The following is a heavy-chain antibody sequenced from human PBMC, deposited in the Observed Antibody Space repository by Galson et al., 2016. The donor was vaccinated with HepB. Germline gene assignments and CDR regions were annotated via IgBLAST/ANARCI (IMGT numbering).Heavy chain of an antibody. CDR3: ATTRLSDN. CDR2: IKPARSDA. V-gene: IGHV3-7*01. J-gene: IGHJ4*02. CDR1: GFTFKNYW. Sequence: SLRLSCAASGFTFKNYWMSWVRQAPGKGLEWVANIKPARSDANYVDSVRGRFTISRDNAKNSLFLQMNVVRAEDTAVYYCATTRLSDNWGQGTLVTVSS. D-gene: IGHD3-16*01.